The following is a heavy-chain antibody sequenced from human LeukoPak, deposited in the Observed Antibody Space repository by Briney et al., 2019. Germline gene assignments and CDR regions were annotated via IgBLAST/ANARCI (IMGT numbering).Heavy chain of an antibody. Sequence: GGSLRLSCAASGFTFSSYGMHWVRQAPGKGLEWVAFIRDDGSNKYYADSVKGRFTISRDNSKNTLYLQMNSLRAEDTAVYYCAKVSAAGTPRYWGQGTLVTVSS. J-gene: IGHJ4*02. CDR2: IRDDGSNK. CDR1: GFTFSSYG. CDR3: AKVSAAGTPRY. D-gene: IGHD6-13*01. V-gene: IGHV3-30*02.